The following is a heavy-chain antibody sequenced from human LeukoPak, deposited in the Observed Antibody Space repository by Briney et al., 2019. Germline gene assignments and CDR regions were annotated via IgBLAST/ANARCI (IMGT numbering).Heavy chain of an antibody. V-gene: IGHV4-61*02. D-gene: IGHD6-19*01. CDR1: GGSISSGSYY. CDR3: AREDASGWLN. CDR2: IYTSGST. Sequence: KSSQTLSLTCTVSGGSISSGSYYWSWIRQPAGKGLEWIGRIYTSGSTNYNPSLKSRVTISVDTSKNQFSLHLNSVTPDDTAVYYCAREDASGWLNWGQGALVTVSS. J-gene: IGHJ4*02.